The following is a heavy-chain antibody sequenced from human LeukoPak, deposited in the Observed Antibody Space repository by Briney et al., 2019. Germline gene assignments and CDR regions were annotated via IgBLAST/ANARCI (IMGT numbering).Heavy chain of an antibody. CDR1: GGTFSSYA. Sequence: ASVKVSCKASGGTFSSYAISWVRQAPGQGLEWMGGIIPIFGTANYAQKFQGRVTITADESTSTAYMELSSLRSEDTAVYYCATRVPHYDFWSGYHGDYYYYYGMDVWGQGTTVTVSS. CDR2: IIPIFGTA. D-gene: IGHD3-3*01. V-gene: IGHV1-69*13. J-gene: IGHJ6*02. CDR3: ATRVPHYDFWSGYHGDYYYYYGMDV.